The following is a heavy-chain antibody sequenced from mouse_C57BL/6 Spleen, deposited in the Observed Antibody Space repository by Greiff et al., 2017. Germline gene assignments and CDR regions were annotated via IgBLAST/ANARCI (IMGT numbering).Heavy chain of an antibody. D-gene: IGHD4-1*01. Sequence: EVQLQESGPELVKPGASVKISCKASGYSFTDYNMNWVKQSNGKSLEWIGVINPNYGTTSYNQKFKGKATLTVDQSSSTAYMQLNSLTSEDSAVYYCARGGTGPYYYAMDYWGQGTSVTVSS. CDR2: INPNYGTT. CDR3: ARGGTGPYYYAMDY. V-gene: IGHV1-39*01. J-gene: IGHJ4*01. CDR1: GYSFTDYN.